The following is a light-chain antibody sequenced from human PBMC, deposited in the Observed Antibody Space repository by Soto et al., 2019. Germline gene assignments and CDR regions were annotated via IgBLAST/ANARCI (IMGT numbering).Light chain of an antibody. Sequence: IVLTQSPGTLSLSPGERATLSCRSVQSVSNNYLAWYQQKPGQAPRLLIYGASNRATGIPARFSGSGSGTDFTLTISSLEPEDFAVYYCQQRSNWPSWTFGQGTKVDIK. CDR1: QSVSNNY. CDR3: QQRSNWPSWT. J-gene: IGKJ1*01. V-gene: IGKV3-11*01. CDR2: GAS.